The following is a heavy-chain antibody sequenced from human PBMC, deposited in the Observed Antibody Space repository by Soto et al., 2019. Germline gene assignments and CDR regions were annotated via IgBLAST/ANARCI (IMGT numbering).Heavy chain of an antibody. Sequence: GGSLRLSCAASGFTFSSYAMHWVRQAPGKGLEWVAVISYDGSNKYYADSVKGRFTISRGNCKNTLYLQMNSLRAEDTAVYYCARGHSSSSIFDYYYYYGMDVWGQGTTVTVSS. CDR3: ARGHSSSSIFDYYYYYGMDV. CDR1: GFTFSSYA. D-gene: IGHD6-6*01. V-gene: IGHV3-30-3*01. J-gene: IGHJ6*02. CDR2: ISYDGSNK.